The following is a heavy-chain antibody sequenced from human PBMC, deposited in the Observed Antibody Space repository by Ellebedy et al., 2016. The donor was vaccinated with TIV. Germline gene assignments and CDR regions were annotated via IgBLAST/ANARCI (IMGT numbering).Heavy chain of an antibody. CDR2: IIPLFGTD. V-gene: IGHV1-69*13. CDR1: GGSFSTYA. CDR3: ATDRETLYSMVV. Sequence: ALVKVSCKASGGSFSTYAISWVRQAPGQGLEWMGGIIPLFGTDNYAQKFKGRVTITADETTSTAYMELSSLRSEDTAVYYCATDRETLYSMVVWGQGTTVTVSS. J-gene: IGHJ6*02.